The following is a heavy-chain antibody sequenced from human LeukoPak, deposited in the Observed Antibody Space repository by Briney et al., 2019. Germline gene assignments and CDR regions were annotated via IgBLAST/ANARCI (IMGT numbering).Heavy chain of an antibody. J-gene: IGHJ4*02. D-gene: IGHD3-10*01. CDR2: IYTSGST. CDR3: AREVWFGGHRNFDY. CDR1: GGSISSGSYY. Sequence: SETLSLTCTVSGGSISSGSYYWSWIRQPAGKGLERIGRIYTSGSTNYNPSLKSRVTISVDTSKNQFSLKLSSVTAADTAVYYCAREVWFGGHRNFDYWGQGTLVTVSS. V-gene: IGHV4-61*02.